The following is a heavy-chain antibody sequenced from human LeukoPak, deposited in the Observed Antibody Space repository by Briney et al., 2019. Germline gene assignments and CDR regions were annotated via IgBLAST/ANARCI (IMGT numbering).Heavy chain of an antibody. CDR1: GFTFSSYA. J-gene: IGHJ4*02. D-gene: IGHD6-13*01. CDR3: AKGGSIAAAGILDY. CDR2: ISGSGGST. Sequence: GGSLRLSCAASGFTFSSYAMSWVRQAPGKGLEWVSAISGSGGSTYYADSVKGRFTNSRDNSKNTLYLQMNSLRAEDTAVYYCAKGGSIAAAGILDYWGQGTLVTVSS. V-gene: IGHV3-23*01.